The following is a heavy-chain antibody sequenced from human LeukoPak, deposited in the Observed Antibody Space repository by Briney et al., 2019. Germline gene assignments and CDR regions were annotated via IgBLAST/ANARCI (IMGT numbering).Heavy chain of an antibody. D-gene: IGHD3-22*01. CDR2: INPKNDDT. Sequence: ASVKVSCKTSGYAFNDYYMHWVRQAPGQGLEWMGWINPKNDDTNYVLRFQGRVTMTRDTSISTAYMELSRLRSDDTAVYYCVRDSSGTSNDAFEIWGHGTMVTVSS. CDR1: GYAFNDYY. V-gene: IGHV1-2*02. CDR3: VRDSSGTSNDAFEI. J-gene: IGHJ3*02.